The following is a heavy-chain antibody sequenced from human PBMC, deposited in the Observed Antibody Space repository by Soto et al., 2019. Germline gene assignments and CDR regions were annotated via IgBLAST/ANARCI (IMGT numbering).Heavy chain of an antibody. CDR1: GFTFSSYG. CDR2: ISYDGSNK. D-gene: IGHD5-12*01. Sequence: HPGGSLRLSCAASGFTFSSYGMHWVRQAPGKGLEWVAVISYDGSNKYYADSVKGRFTISRDNSKNTLYLQMNSLRAEDTAVYYCAKAPGFGWLHDFGLGPLLDYWGQGTLVTVSS. V-gene: IGHV3-30*18. CDR3: AKAPGFGWLHDFGLGPLLDY. J-gene: IGHJ4*02.